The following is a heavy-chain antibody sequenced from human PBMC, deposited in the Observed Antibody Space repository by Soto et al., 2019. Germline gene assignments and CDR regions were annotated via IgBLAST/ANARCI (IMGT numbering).Heavy chain of an antibody. CDR1: GFTFDDDA. CDR3: AKDIGWGYGDYEENAFDI. V-gene: IGHV3-9*01. J-gene: IGHJ3*02. Sequence: EVQLVESGGGLVQPGRSLRLSCAASGFTFDDDAMHWVRQAPGKGLEWVSGISWNSGSIGYADSVKGRFTISRDNAMNSLYLQMDSLRGEDTALYYCAKDIGWGYGDYEENAFDIWGQGTMVTVSS. D-gene: IGHD4-17*01. CDR2: ISWNSGSI.